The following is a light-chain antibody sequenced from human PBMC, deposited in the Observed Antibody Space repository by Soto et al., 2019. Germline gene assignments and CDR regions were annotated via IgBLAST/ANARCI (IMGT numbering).Light chain of an antibody. CDR3: QQYFSYPLT. Sequence: AIRMTQSPSSFSASTGDRVTITCRASQGIIIHLAWYQVKPGKAPRLLIYSASYLESGVPSRFSGSGSGTDFTLTISSLQSEDFAVYYCQQYFSYPLTFGGGTKVEIK. J-gene: IGKJ4*01. CDR1: QGIIIH. CDR2: SAS. V-gene: IGKV1-8*01.